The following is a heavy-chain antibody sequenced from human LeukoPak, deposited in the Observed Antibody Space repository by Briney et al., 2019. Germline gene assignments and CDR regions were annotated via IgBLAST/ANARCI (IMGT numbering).Heavy chain of an antibody. CDR3: AKDLRYYDSSGY. Sequence: PGGSLRLSCAASGFTFSSYGMHWVRQAPGKGLEWVAFIRYDGSNKYYADSVKGRFAISRDNSKSTLYLQMNSLRAEDTAVYYCAKDLRYYDSSGYWGQGTLVTVSS. CDR1: GFTFSSYG. CDR2: IRYDGSNK. D-gene: IGHD3-22*01. V-gene: IGHV3-30*02. J-gene: IGHJ4*02.